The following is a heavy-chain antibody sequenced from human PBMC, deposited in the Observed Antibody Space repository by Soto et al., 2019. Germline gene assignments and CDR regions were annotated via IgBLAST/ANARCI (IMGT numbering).Heavy chain of an antibody. J-gene: IGHJ4*02. Sequence: QVQLVQSGAEVKKPGASVKVCCKASGYTFTSHHMHWVRQVPGEGLDWMGMINPRSGGTNSPQKFQGRVTMTRDTSTSTVNMELSSLRSEDTAVYYCCSLDYGQWYWGQGTLVTVSS. CDR1: GYTFTSHH. CDR2: INPRSGGT. V-gene: IGHV1-46*03. CDR3: CSLDYGQWY. D-gene: IGHD3-10*01.